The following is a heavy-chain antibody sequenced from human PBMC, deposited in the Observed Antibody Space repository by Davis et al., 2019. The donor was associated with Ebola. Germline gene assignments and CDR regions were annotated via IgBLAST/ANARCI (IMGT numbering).Heavy chain of an antibody. D-gene: IGHD3-16*01. V-gene: IGHV3-33*06. CDR2: IWYDGSNK. J-gene: IGHJ4*02. CDR1: GFTFSSYG. CDR3: AKEGTGGAADY. Sequence: GESLKISCAASGFTFSSYGMHWVRQAPGKGLEWVAVIWYDGSNKYYADSVKGRFTISRDNSKNTLYLQMNSPRAEDTAVYYCAKEGTGGAADYWGQGTLVTVSS.